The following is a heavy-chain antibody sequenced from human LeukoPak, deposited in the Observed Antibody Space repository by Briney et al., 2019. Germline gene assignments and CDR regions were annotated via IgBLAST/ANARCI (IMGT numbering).Heavy chain of an antibody. CDR3: ARMGDYHLVSFFDY. J-gene: IGHJ4*02. CDR2: MSAYDGNT. Sequence: ASVKVSCKCSGYTFTSYGFSWVRQPPGQGNEWMGWMSAYDGNTNYAQKLQGRVTMTTDTSTSTVYVELTSLRSDDTGVYYCARMGDYHLVSFFDYWVQGTLVSVSS. CDR1: GYTFTSYG. D-gene: IGHD4/OR15-4a*01. V-gene: IGHV1-18*01.